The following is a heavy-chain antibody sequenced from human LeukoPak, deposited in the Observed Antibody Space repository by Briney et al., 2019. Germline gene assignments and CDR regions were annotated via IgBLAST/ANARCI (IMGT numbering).Heavy chain of an antibody. CDR3: ARDETDIVVVPAAMRGRYYYGMDV. Sequence: GGSLTLSCAASGFTFSSYWMIWLPQAPGKGREWLANIKQDEREKYYVYSVKGRFTISTANGTNSLYLQMNSLRAEYTAVYYCARDETDIVVVPAAMRGRYYYGMDVWGKGTTVTVSS. D-gene: IGHD2-2*01. CDR2: IKQDEREK. J-gene: IGHJ6*04. CDR1: GFTFSSYW. V-gene: IGHV3-7*03.